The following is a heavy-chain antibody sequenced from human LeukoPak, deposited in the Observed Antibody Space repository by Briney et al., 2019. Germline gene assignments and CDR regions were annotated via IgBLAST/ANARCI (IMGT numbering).Heavy chain of an antibody. Sequence: SVKVSCKASGYTFTNYGLFWVRQGPGQGLEWMGGIIPIFGTANYAQKFQGRVTITTDESTSTAYMELSSLRSEDTAVYYCARVGGSYYGAALDYWGQGTLVTVSS. CDR2: IIPIFGTA. V-gene: IGHV1-69*05. D-gene: IGHD1-26*01. CDR3: ARVGGSYYGAALDY. J-gene: IGHJ4*02. CDR1: GYTFTNYG.